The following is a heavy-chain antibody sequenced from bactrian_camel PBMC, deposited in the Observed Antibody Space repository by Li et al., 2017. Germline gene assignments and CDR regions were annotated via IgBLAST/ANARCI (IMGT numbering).Heavy chain of an antibody. J-gene: IGHJ4*01. CDR3: AARRSGVHCSFGLVEAEFAY. CDR2: IWLGDGRQ. D-gene: IGHD3*01. V-gene: IGHV3S40*01. CDR1: GITYSSVC. Sequence: DVQLVESGGGSVQAGGSLRLSCAASGITYSSVCMGWFRQAPGKEREAVAAIWLGDGRQWYAEAVKGRFTISRDNDKNTIYLQMDSLRPEDTAMYYCAARRSGVHCSFGLVEAEFAYWGQGTQVTVS.